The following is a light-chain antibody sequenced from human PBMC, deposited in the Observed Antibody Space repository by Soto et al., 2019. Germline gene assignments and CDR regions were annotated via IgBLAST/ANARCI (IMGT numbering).Light chain of an antibody. V-gene: IGKV3D-20*02. Sequence: EIVLTQSPDTLSLSPGERATLSCGANQSVTSNYLAWYQQKSGKPPRLVIYDSTLRANGVPDRFGGSRSGTEFTLTINSLEPEDFAVYYCQQRNVWPPITFGQGTRLEIK. CDR3: QQRNVWPPIT. CDR1: QSVTSNY. CDR2: DST. J-gene: IGKJ5*01.